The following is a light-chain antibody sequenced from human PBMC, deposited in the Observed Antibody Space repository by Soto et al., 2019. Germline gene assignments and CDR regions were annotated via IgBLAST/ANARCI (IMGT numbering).Light chain of an antibody. CDR1: SSDIGGYNY. CDR3: SSYTSSSTLV. J-gene: IGLJ1*01. Sequence: QSVLTQPASVSGSPGQSITISCTGTSSDIGGYNYVSWYQQHPGKVPKLMIYEVSYRPSGVSNRFSGSKSGNTASLTISGLQAEDEADYYCSSYTSSSTLVFGPGTQLTVL. V-gene: IGLV2-14*01. CDR2: EVS.